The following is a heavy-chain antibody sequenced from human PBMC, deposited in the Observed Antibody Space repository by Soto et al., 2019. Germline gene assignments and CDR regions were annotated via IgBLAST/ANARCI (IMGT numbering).Heavy chain of an antibody. V-gene: IGHV1-69*14. CDR2: IVPTVDTS. D-gene: IGHD5-12*01. CDR3: VRVVAIPGYPDN. Sequence: QVQLVQSGAEVRQPASSVKVSCKTSGATFSSYAITWVRQAPGQGLEWMGGIVPTVDTSTYAQTFQGRVTITADKFTNTVYMELSSLRSDDTAVYYCVRVVAIPGYPDNWGQGTLVSFSS. J-gene: IGHJ4*02. CDR1: GATFSSYA.